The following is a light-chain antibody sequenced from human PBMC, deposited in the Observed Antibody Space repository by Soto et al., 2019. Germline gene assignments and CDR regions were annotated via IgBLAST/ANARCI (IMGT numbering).Light chain of an antibody. CDR3: LVYYVGVYV. Sequence: QAVVTQEPSLTVSPGGTVTLTCASSTGAVTSGHYPNWFQQKPGQAPRSLIYSTNNKHSWTPARFSGSLLGGKAALTLSGVQHEDDSEYHSLVYYVGVYVFGNGTKLTVL. J-gene: IGLJ1*01. CDR2: STN. CDR1: TGAVTSGHY. V-gene: IGLV7-43*01.